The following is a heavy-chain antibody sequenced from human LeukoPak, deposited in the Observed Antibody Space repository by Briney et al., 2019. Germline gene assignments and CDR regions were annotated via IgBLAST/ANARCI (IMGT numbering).Heavy chain of an antibody. J-gene: IGHJ3*02. V-gene: IGHV4-61*02. D-gene: IGHD5-18*01. Sequence: SQTLSLTCTVSGGSISSGSYYWSWIRQPAGKGLEWIGRSYTSGSTNYTPSLKSRVTIPLDTSKTQFSLKLSSVTAADTAVYYCARSGYSYGADAFDIWGQGTMVTVSS. CDR1: GGSISSGSYY. CDR3: ARSGYSYGADAFDI. CDR2: SYTSGST.